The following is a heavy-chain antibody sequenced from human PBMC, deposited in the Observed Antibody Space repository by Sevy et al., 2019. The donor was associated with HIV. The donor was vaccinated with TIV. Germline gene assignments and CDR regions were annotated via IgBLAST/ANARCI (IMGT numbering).Heavy chain of an antibody. V-gene: IGHV3-23*01. D-gene: IGHD3-16*01. CDR3: ARGEPPNRDFGH. CDR2: INGGGERT. J-gene: IGHJ4*02. CDR1: GFNFNSIS. Sequence: GGSLRLSCEASGFNFNSISMSWVRQTPGEGLEWLSAINGGGERTYYADSVRGRFIISRDNSKSTLYLQLNSLRVEDTAMYYCARGEPPNRDFGHWGQGTLVTVSS.